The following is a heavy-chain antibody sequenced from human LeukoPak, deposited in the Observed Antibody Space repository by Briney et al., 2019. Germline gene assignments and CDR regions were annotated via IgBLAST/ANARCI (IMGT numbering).Heavy chain of an antibody. CDR2: IYYTGST. CDR3: ARDRDYYDSGSSYFDY. V-gene: IGHV4-59*01. D-gene: IGHD3-10*01. Sequence: SETLSLTCTVSGASIRSYYWSWLRQPPGKGLEWIGYIYYTGSTNYNPSLKSRVTISVDTSKNQFSLKLSSVTAADTAVYYCARDRDYYDSGSSYFDYWGQGTLVTVSS. CDR1: GASIRSYY. J-gene: IGHJ4*02.